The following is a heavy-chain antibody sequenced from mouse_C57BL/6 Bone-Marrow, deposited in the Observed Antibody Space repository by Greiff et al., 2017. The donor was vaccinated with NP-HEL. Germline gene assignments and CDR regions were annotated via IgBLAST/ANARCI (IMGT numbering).Heavy chain of an antibody. J-gene: IGHJ2*01. CDR3: ARIALTGTRGFDN. CDR2: TWWDDDK. V-gene: IGHV8-8*01. D-gene: IGHD4-1*01. Sequence: QVTLKESGPGILQPSPTLSLSCSFSGFSLSTSGMGVGWLRQPSGQGLEWLVHTWWDDDKYYNPVLKRRLTISKDTSKNQVFLKIANLYTADSATYYCARIALTGTRGFDNWCQGTTLTVSS. CDR1: GFSLSTSGMG.